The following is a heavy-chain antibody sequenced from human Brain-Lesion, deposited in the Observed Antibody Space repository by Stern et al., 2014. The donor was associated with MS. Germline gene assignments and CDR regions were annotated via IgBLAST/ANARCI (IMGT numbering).Heavy chain of an antibody. D-gene: IGHD2-2*01. Sequence: QLQLQESGPGLVKPSQTLSLSCTVSGGSISSGGYYWSWIRQPAGKGLEWIGRIFNSGSTSYNPSLKSRVTISIDTSKNQFSLRLNPMTAADTAVYYCARGRVVPGFQYYATDVWGKGTTVIVSS. CDR1: GGSISSGGYY. CDR2: IFNSGST. V-gene: IGHV4-61*02. J-gene: IGHJ6*04. CDR3: ARGRVVPGFQYYATDV.